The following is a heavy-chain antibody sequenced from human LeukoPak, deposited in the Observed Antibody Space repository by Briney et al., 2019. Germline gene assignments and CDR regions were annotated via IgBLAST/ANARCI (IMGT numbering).Heavy chain of an antibody. J-gene: IGHJ4*02. CDR1: GFTFSSYG. Sequence: GGSLRLSCAASGFTFSSYGMHWVRQAPGKGLEWVAVISYDGNNKYYADSVKGRFTISRDNSKNSLYLQMNSLRAEDTAVYYCAMTRGMVRGVIPRPRFDYWGQGTLVTVSS. V-gene: IGHV3-30*03. CDR3: AMTRGMVRGVIPRPRFDY. CDR2: ISYDGNNK. D-gene: IGHD3-10*01.